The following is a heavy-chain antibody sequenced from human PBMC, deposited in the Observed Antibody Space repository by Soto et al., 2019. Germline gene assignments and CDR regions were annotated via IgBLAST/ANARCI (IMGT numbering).Heavy chain of an antibody. D-gene: IGHD3-22*01. V-gene: IGHV3-30-3*01. Sequence: GGSLRLSCAASGFTFSSYAMHWVRQAPGKGLEWVAVISYDGSNKYYADSVKGRFTISRDNSKNTLYLQMNSLRAEDTAVYYCARDYDSSGYTPALFDYWGQGTLVTVSS. J-gene: IGHJ4*02. CDR2: ISYDGSNK. CDR3: ARDYDSSGYTPALFDY. CDR1: GFTFSSYA.